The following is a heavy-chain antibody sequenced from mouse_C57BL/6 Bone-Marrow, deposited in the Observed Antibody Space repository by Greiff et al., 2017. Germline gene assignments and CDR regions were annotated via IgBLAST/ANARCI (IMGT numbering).Heavy chain of an antibody. CDR1: GYTFTSYW. CDR2: IHPNSGST. Sequence: QVQLKQHGAELVKPGASVKLSCKASGYTFTSYWMHWVKQRPGQGLEWIGMIHPNSGSTNYNEKFKSKATLTVDKSSSTAYMQLSSLTSEDSAVYYCASWDYGSTWYFDVWGTGTTVTVSS. V-gene: IGHV1-64*01. CDR3: ASWDYGSTWYFDV. J-gene: IGHJ1*03. D-gene: IGHD1-1*01.